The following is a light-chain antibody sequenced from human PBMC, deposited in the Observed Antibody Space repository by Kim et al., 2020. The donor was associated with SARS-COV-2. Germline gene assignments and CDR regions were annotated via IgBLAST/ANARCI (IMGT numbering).Light chain of an antibody. Sequence: GQAVTISCSGTSSNIGNNYVSSWHQVHATAPPQVIYDNIRRPPGMPSRRSGSKSGTSAALGTTGLQTGDDADDHCGTWDTSLTAGVFGGGTQLTVL. CDR2: DNI. V-gene: IGLV1-51*01. J-gene: IGLJ2*01. CDR3: GTWDTSLTAGV. CDR1: SSNIGNNY.